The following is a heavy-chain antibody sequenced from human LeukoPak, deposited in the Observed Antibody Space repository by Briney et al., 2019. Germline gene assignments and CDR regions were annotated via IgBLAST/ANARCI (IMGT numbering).Heavy chain of an antibody. J-gene: IGHJ4*02. Sequence: GGSLRLSCAASGFIFSSNDMHWVRQAPGKGLEWLSYISSSGSVIYYADSVRGRFTISRDNAKNSLYLQMNSLKAEDAAVYYCAKDRVEGKQWLAQFDYWGQGTLVTVSS. D-gene: IGHD6-19*01. CDR1: GFIFSSND. V-gene: IGHV3-48*03. CDR3: AKDRVEGKQWLAQFDY. CDR2: ISSSGSVI.